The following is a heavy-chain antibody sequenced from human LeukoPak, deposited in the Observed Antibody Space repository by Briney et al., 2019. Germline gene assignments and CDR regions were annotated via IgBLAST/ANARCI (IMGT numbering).Heavy chain of an antibody. J-gene: IGHJ6*03. CDR1: GFTFSSYW. V-gene: IGHV3-74*01. Sequence: GGSLRLSCAASGFTFSSYWMHWVRQAPGKGLVWVSRINSDGSSTSYADSVKGRFTISRDNAKNTLYLQMNSLRAEDTAVYYCAREGVVPAAIISVDYYYYMDVWGKGTTVTVSS. CDR2: INSDGSST. D-gene: IGHD2-2*02. CDR3: AREGVVPAAIISVDYYYYMDV.